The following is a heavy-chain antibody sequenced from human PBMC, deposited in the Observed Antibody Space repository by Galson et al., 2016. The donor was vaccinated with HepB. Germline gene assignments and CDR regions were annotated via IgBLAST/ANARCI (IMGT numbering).Heavy chain of an antibody. CDR1: GFTFSSYS. V-gene: IGHV3-21*01. J-gene: IGHJ4*02. Sequence: SLRLSCAASGFTFSSYSMNWVRQAPGKGLEWVASIRSSSSEMFYADSVKGRFTISRDNAKNSLFLQMNSLRAEDTALYHCARSKAEYTSSWYPNDYWGQGTLVTVSS. CDR2: IRSSSSEM. D-gene: IGHD6-13*01. CDR3: ARSKAEYTSSWYPNDY.